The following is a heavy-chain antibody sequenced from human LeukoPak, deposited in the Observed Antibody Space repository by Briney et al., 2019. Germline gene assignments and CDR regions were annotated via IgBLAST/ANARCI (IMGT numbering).Heavy chain of an antibody. CDR1: GGSISSNY. V-gene: IGHV4-59*08. Sequence: SETLSLTCAVYGGSISSNYWSWIRQSPGKGLEWIGHIYYSGSTNYNPSLKSRVTISVDTSKNQFSLKLNSVTAADTAVYYCARHQASSGSPRFDYWGQGTLVTVSS. CDR2: IYYSGST. CDR3: ARHQASSGSPRFDY. J-gene: IGHJ4*02. D-gene: IGHD3-10*01.